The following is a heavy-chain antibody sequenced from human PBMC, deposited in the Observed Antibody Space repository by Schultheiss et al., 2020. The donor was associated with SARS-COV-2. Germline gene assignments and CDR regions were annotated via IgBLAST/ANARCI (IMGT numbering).Heavy chain of an antibody. CDR2: IRSKANSYAT. V-gene: IGHV3-73*01. CDR1: GFTFSNYW. D-gene: IGHD4-11*01. CDR3: ARERGFYSKAIDY. Sequence: GGSLRLSCAASGFTFSNYWMSWVRQAPGKGLEWVGRIRSKANSYATAYAASVKGRFTISRDDSKNTLYLQMNSLRAEDTAVYYCARERGFYSKAIDYWGQGTLVTVSS. J-gene: IGHJ4*02.